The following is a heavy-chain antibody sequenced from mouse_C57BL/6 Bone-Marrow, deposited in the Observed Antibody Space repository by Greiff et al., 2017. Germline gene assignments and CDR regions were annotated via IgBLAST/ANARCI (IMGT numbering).Heavy chain of an antibody. CDR1: GFSLTSYG. CDR3: ARQNYDDYYAMDD. J-gene: IGHJ4*01. Sequence: QVQLKESGPGLVAPSPSLSITCTVSGFSLTSYGVHWVRQPPGKGLEWLVVIWSDGSTTYNSALKSRLSISQDNSKSQVFLKMNRLQTDDTAMYYCARQNYDDYYAMDDWGQGTSVTVSS. CDR2: IWSDGST. V-gene: IGHV2-6-1*01. D-gene: IGHD2-4*01.